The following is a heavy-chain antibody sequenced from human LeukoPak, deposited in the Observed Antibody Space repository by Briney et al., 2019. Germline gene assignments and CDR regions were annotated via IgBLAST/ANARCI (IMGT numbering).Heavy chain of an antibody. CDR2: IYHSGST. J-gene: IGHJ3*02. CDR3: ARDYDILTGDDAFDI. D-gene: IGHD3-9*01. Sequence: SETLSLTCTVSGYSISSGYYWGWIRQPPGKGLEWIGSIYHSGSTYYNPSLKSRVTIPVDTSKNQFSLKLSSVTAADTAVYYCARDYDILTGDDAFDIWGQGTMVTVSS. CDR1: GYSISSGYY. V-gene: IGHV4-38-2*02.